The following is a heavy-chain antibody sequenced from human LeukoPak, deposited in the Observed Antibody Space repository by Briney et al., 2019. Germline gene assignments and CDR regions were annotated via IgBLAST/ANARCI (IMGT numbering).Heavy chain of an antibody. J-gene: IGHJ4*02. CDR3: AGGLDRVRRIDY. D-gene: IGHD3-22*01. CDR2: INHSGST. V-gene: IGHV4-34*01. Sequence: RASETLSLTCAVYGGSFSGYYWRWIRQPPGKGLEWIGEINHSGSTNYNPSLKSRVTISVDTSKNQFSLKLSSVTAADTAVYYCAGGLDRVRRIDYWGQGTLVTVSS. CDR1: GGSFSGYY.